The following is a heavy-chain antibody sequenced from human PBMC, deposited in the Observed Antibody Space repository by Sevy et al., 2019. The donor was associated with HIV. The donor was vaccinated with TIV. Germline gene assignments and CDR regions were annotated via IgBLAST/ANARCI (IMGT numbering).Heavy chain of an antibody. Sequence: SETLSLTCAVHDGSFSGYYWNWIRQLPGKGLEWIGEINESGITYYNPSLKSRVTISVDRSKKQFSRKLNSVTAADTAVYFCARSPPVVVVPGAPSWFDPWGQGTLVTVSS. CDR2: INESGIT. D-gene: IGHD2-2*01. CDR3: ARSPPVVVVPGAPSWFDP. J-gene: IGHJ5*02. CDR1: DGSFSGYY. V-gene: IGHV4-34*01.